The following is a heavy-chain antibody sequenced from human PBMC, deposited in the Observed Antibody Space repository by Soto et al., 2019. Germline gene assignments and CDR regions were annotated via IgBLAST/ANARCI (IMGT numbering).Heavy chain of an antibody. CDR3: AGDDYYNSGSYSNSPLGVYNYGVDV. CDR2: IIPILGTT. J-gene: IGHJ6*04. Sequence: QVQLVQSGAEVKKPGSSVKVSCKASGGTFRNEAISWARQAPGQGLEWMGGIIPILGTTNYAQKLQGRVTITADKCTNTAYMELSSLRSEDTAVYYCAGDDYYNSGSYSNSPLGVYNYGVDVWGKGTTVTVST. CDR1: GGTFRNEA. V-gene: IGHV1-69*06. D-gene: IGHD3-10*01.